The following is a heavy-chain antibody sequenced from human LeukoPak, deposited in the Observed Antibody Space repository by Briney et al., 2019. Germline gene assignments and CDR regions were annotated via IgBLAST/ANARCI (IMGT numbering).Heavy chain of an antibody. Sequence: AGRSLRLSCAASGFTFSDYAMNWVRQAPGKALEWVAVISYDGSDKYYADSVKGRFTISRDNSKNTLYLQMNSLRAEDTAMYYCARFYCGGDCYFYFDYWGQGTLVTVSS. J-gene: IGHJ4*02. CDR1: GFTFSDYA. V-gene: IGHV3-30*04. D-gene: IGHD2-21*02. CDR3: ARFYCGGDCYFYFDY. CDR2: ISYDGSDK.